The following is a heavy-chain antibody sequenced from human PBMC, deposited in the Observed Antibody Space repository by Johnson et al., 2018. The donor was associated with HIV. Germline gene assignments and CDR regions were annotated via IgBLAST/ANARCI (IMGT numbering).Heavy chain of an antibody. CDR3: AREKSYYYDSSGYPDTFDI. J-gene: IGHJ3*02. D-gene: IGHD3-22*01. V-gene: IGHV3-7*01. CDR2: IKQDASEK. Sequence: VQLVESGGGVVQPGRSLRLSCAASQFTFSNYGMHWVRQAPGKGLECVANIKQDASEKYYVDSLKGRFTISRDNAKNSLYLQMNSLRAEDTAVYYCAREKSYYYDSSGYPDTFDIWGQGTMVIVSS. CDR1: QFTFSNYG.